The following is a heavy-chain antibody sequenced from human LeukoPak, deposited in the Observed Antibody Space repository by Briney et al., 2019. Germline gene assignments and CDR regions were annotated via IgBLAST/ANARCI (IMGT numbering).Heavy chain of an antibody. CDR3: ARIVWYYYDSSGDWFDP. CDR1: GFTFSSYW. CDR2: IKQDGSEK. V-gene: IGHV3-7*01. D-gene: IGHD3-22*01. J-gene: IGHJ5*02. Sequence: GGSLRLSCAASGFTFSSYWMSWVRQAPGKGLEWVANIKQDGSEKYYVDSVKGRFTISRDNAKNSLYLQMNSLRAEDTAVYYCARIVWYYYDSSGDWFDPWGQGTLVTVSS.